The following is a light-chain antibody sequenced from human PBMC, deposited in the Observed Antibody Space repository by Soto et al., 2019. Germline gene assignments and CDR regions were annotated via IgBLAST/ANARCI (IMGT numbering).Light chain of an antibody. V-gene: IGKV1-39*01. CDR3: QQTYSPPPT. CDR1: HTINNY. Sequence: DIQMTQSPSSLSAAAGDRVSITCRASHTINNYLNWYQHRPGEAPKLLIFGASSLPRGVPSRFSGSGSGTEFTLTISGLQREDFATYYCQQTYSPPPTFGPGTKVDIK. CDR2: GAS. J-gene: IGKJ1*01.